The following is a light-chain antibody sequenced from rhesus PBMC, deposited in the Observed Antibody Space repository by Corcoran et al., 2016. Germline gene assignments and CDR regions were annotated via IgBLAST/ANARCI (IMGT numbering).Light chain of an antibody. CDR1: SSDIGGYNY. J-gene: IGLJ1*01. CDR2: EVS. V-gene: IGLV2-32*01. Sequence: QAALTQPRSVSGSPGQSVTISCTGTSSDIGGYNYVSWYQQHPGTAPKLMIYEVSKRPSGVSDRFSGSKSGNTASRTISGLQAEDEADYYCCSYAGSYTYIFGAGTRLTVL. CDR3: CSYAGSYTYI.